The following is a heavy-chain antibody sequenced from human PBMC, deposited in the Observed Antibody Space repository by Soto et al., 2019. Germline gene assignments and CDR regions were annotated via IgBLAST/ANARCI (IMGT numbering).Heavy chain of an antibody. CDR3: ARDLYYDFWSGSNSRGLQLHPYYYYGMDV. D-gene: IGHD3-3*01. CDR1: GFTFSDYY. CDR2: ISSSGSTI. V-gene: IGHV3-11*01. Sequence: QVQLVESGGGLVKPGGSLRLSCAASGFTFSDYYMSWIRQAPGKGLEWVSYISSSGSTIYYADSVKGRFTISRDNAKNSLYLQMNSLRAEDTAVYYCARDLYYDFWSGSNSRGLQLHPYYYYGMDVWGQGTTVTVSS. J-gene: IGHJ6*02.